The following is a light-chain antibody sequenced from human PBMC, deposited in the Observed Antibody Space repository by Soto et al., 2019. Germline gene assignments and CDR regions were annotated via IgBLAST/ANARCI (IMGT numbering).Light chain of an antibody. V-gene: IGLV2-14*01. CDR1: SSDVGAYKY. CDR3: SSYTSSSTSYV. Sequence: QSALTQPPSASGSPGQSVTISCTGTSSDVGAYKYVSWYQQHPGKAPKLMIYEVSNRPSGVSNRFSGSKSGNTASLTISGLQAEDEADYYCSSYTSSSTSYVFGTGTKGTVL. J-gene: IGLJ1*01. CDR2: EVS.